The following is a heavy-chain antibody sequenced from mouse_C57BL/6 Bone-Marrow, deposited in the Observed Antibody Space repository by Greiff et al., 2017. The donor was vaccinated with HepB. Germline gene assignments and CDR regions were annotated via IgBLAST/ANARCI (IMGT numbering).Heavy chain of an antibody. CDR2: INPNNGGT. V-gene: IGHV1-26*01. J-gene: IGHJ3*01. CDR1: GYTFTDYY. Sequence: EVQLQQSGPELVKPGASVKISCKASGYTFTDYYMNWVKQSHGKSLEWIGDINPNNGGTSYNQKFKGKATLTVDKSSSTAYMELRSLTSEDSAVYYCARWTAWFAYWGQGTLVTVSA. CDR3: ARWTAWFAY.